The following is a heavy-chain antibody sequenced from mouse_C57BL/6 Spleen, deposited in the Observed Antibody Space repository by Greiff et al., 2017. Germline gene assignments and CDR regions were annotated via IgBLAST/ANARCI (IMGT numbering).Heavy chain of an antibody. D-gene: IGHD1-1*01. Sequence: EVQLQESGGGLVQPGGSLKLSCVASGFTFSNYWMNWVRQSPEKGLEWVAQIRLKSDNYATHYAESVKGRFTISRDASKSSVYLQMNNLRAEDTGIYYCTGPYYDGAWFAYWGQGTLVTVSA. CDR2: IRLKSDNYAT. V-gene: IGHV6-3*01. J-gene: IGHJ3*01. CDR1: GFTFSNYW. CDR3: TGPYYDGAWFAY.